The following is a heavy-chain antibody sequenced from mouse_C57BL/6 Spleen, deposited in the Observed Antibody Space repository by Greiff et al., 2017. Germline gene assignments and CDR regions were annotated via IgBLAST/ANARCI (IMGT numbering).Heavy chain of an antibody. J-gene: IGHJ4*01. CDR3: ARSVATVVDYYAMDY. CDR2: IDPSDSYT. D-gene: IGHD1-1*01. Sequence: VQLQQPGAELVMPGASVKLSCKASGYTFTSYWMHWVKQRPGQGLEWIGEIDPSDSYTNYNQKFKGKSTFTVDKSSSTAYMQLSSLTSEDSAVYYCARSVATVVDYYAMDYWGQGTSVTVSS. CDR1: GYTFTSYW. V-gene: IGHV1-69*01.